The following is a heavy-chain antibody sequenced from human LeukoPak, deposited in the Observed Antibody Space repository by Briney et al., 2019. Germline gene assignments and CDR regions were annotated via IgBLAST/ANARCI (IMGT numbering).Heavy chain of an antibody. D-gene: IGHD2/OR15-2a*01. CDR3: ARDSMARGLDY. V-gene: IGHV4-59*01. J-gene: IGHJ4*02. Sequence: PSETLSLTCTVSGGSISSYYWSWIRQPPGKGLEWIGYIYYSGSTNYNPSLKSRVTISVDTSKNQFSLKLSSVTAADTAVYYCARDSMARGLDYWGQGTLVTVSS. CDR1: GGSISSYY. CDR2: IYYSGST.